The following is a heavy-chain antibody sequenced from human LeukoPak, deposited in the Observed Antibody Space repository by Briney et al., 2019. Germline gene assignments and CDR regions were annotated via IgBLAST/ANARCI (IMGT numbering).Heavy chain of an antibody. CDR2: IHYSGST. D-gene: IGHD6-13*01. J-gene: IGHJ4*02. Sequence: SETLSLTCTVSGVSISSYYWSWIRQPPGKGLEWIGYIHYSGSTNYNPSLKSRVTISADTSKKQFSLNLRSVTAADTAVYYCARYIGAPGFTHFDYWGQGNLVTVSS. CDR3: ARYIGAPGFTHFDY. CDR1: GVSISSYY. V-gene: IGHV4-59*01.